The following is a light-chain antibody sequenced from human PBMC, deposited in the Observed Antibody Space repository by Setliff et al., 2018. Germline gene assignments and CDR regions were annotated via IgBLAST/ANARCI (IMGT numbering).Light chain of an antibody. CDR2: EVS. J-gene: IGLJ1*01. CDR3: SSYSSDTFGV. V-gene: IGLV2-14*01. CDR1: SSDVGGYDS. Sequence: QSALTQPASVSGSPGQSITLSCTGTSSDVGGYDSVSWYQQHPGTAPKLIIYEVSHRPSGVSDRSSGSKSGNTASLTISGLQTEDEADYYCSSYSSDTFGVFGTGTKVTVL.